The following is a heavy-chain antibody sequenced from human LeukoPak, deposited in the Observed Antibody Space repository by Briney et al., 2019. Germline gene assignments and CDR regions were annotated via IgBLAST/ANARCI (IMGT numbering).Heavy chain of an antibody. CDR3: ARHRSDSSSSPIDY. CDR1: GYSFTNYW. Sequence: GESLKISCEGSGYSFTNYWIGWVRQMPGKGLEWMAIVYPTDSDTRYCPSFQVHVTVSADKSISTVYLQWSSLKASDTAMYYCARHRSDSSSSPIDYWGQGTLVTVSS. D-gene: IGHD6-6*01. V-gene: IGHV5-51*01. J-gene: IGHJ4*02. CDR2: VYPTDSDT.